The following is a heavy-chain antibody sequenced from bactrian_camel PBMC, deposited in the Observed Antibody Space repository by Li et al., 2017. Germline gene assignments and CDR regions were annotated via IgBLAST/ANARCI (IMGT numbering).Heavy chain of an antibody. J-gene: IGHJ4*01. CDR3: AADWGRGCSGGGIREPLGYNY. Sequence: VQLVESGGGSVQAGRSLTLSCTASGFTLDDGDMGWHRQAPGNECELVSTISVDGHTYYADSVRGRFTISRDDAENTLSLQMNTLRPEDTAMYYCAADWGRGCSGGGIREPLGYNYWGQGTQVTVS. V-gene: IGHV3S55*01. CDR1: GFTLDDGD. CDR2: ISVDGHT. D-gene: IGHD2*01.